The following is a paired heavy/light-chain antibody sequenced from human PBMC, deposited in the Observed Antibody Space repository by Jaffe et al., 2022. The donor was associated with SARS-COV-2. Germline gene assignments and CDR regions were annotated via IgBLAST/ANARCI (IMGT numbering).Heavy chain of an antibody. CDR1: GYTLTELS. V-gene: IGHV1-24*01. CDR3: ATEDLTGYPTTTFFSRYYGMDV. D-gene: IGHD3-9*01. Sequence: QVQLVQSGAEVKKPGASVKVSCKVSGYTLTELSMHWVRQAPGKGLEWMGGFDPEDGETIYAQKFQGRVTMTEDTSTDTAYMELSSLRSEDTAVYYCATEDLTGYPTTTFFSRYYGMDVWGQGTTVTVSS. J-gene: IGHJ6*02. CDR2: FDPEDGET.
Light chain of an antibody. CDR3: SSYTSSSTPWV. V-gene: IGLV2-14*01. CDR2: EVS. J-gene: IGLJ3*02. Sequence: QSALTQPASVSGSPGQSITISCTGTSSDVGGYNYVSWYQQHPGKAPKLMIYEVSNRPSGVPDRFSGSKSGNTASLTISGLQAEDEADYYCSSYTSSSTPWVFGGGTKLTVL. CDR1: SSDVGGYNY.